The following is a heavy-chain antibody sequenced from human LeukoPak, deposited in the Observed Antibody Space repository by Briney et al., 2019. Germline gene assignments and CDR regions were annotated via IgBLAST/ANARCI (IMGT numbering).Heavy chain of an antibody. J-gene: IGHJ5*02. CDR3: ARVNGYYYDSSGYGNWFDP. D-gene: IGHD3-22*01. V-gene: IGHV1-69*06. CDR1: GGTFSSYA. Sequence: GASVKVSCKASGGTFSSYAISWVRQAPGQGLEWMGGIIPIFGTANYAQKFQGRVTITADKSTSTAYMELSSLRSEDTAVYYCARVNGYYYDSSGYGNWFDPWGQGTLVTVSS. CDR2: IIPIFGTA.